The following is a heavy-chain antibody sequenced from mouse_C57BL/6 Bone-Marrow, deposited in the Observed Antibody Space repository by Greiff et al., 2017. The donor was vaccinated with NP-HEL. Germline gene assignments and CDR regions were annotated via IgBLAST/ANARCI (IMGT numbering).Heavy chain of an antibody. CDR1: GYTFTSYL. J-gene: IGHJ2*01. V-gene: IGHV1-72*01. CDR2: IDTNSGGT. CDR3: ARYYYGSSSFDY. Sequence: VQLQQPGAELVKPGASVKLSCKASGYTFTSYLMHWVKQRPGRGLEWIGRIDTNSGGTKYNEKFKSKATLTVDKPSSTAYMQLNSLTFEDSAVYYCARYYYGSSSFDYWGQGTTLTVSS. D-gene: IGHD1-1*01.